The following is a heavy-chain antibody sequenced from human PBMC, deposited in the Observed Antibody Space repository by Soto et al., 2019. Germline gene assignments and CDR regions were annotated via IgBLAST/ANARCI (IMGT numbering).Heavy chain of an antibody. D-gene: IGHD1-7*01. Sequence: RRLSCAASGFTFSSYSMNWVRQAPGKGLEWVSSITSSSAFLYYADSLKGRFTISRDNARNSLYLQMHSLRAEDTAVYYCARETASGTTNLDYWGQGTLVTVSS. J-gene: IGHJ4*02. V-gene: IGHV3-21*01. CDR3: ARETASGTTNLDY. CDR1: GFTFSSYS. CDR2: ITSSSAFL.